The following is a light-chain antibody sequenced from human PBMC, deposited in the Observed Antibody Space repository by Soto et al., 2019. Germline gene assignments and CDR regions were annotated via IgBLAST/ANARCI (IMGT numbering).Light chain of an antibody. CDR3: QQYYHSPRT. J-gene: IGKJ1*01. CDR2: GSS. V-gene: IGKV3-20*01. Sequence: EFVFTQSPGTLSLSPGERATISCRASQRVSSRYFAWFQQRPGQVPRLLIFGSSSRAPGIPDRFSGSGSGTDFTLTISMLEPEDFGVYYCQQYYHSPRTFGQGSKVEIK. CDR1: QRVSSRY.